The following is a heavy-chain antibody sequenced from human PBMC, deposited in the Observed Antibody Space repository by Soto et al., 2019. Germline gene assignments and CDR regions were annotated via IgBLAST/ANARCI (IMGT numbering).Heavy chain of an antibody. V-gene: IGHV4-39*01. CDR2: IYYSGST. J-gene: IGHJ5*01. CDR1: GASISSSSYY. Sequence: QLQLQEWGPGVVKPSETLSLTCSVSGASISSSSYYWAWIRQPPGKGLEYIGNIYYSGSTYYNASLKSRVPISVDTSKNQFSLKLSSVTAADTAVYYCARRHSSGWFDYWGQGTLVTVSS. CDR3: ARRHSSGWFDY. D-gene: IGHD6-19*01.